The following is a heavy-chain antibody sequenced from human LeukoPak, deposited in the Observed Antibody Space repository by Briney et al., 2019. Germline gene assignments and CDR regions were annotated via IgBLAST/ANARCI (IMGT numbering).Heavy chain of an antibody. CDR1: GFTFSSCS. Sequence: GGSLRLSCAASGFTFSSCSMNWVRQAPGKGLEWVSYISSGSSSIYYADSVKGRFTISRDNAENSLYLQMNSLRDEDTAVYYCARGRATGRSGGDYWGQGTLDTVSS. V-gene: IGHV3-48*02. CDR2: ISSGSSSI. J-gene: IGHJ4*02. CDR3: ARGRATGRSGGDY. D-gene: IGHD3-9*01.